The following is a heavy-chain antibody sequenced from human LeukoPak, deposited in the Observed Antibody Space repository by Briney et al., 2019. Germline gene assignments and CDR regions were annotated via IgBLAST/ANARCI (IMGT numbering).Heavy chain of an antibody. J-gene: IGHJ4*02. D-gene: IGHD3-16*01. CDR2: ISSSSSYI. V-gene: IGHV3-21*01. CDR1: GFTFSSYS. CDR3: ASWGAARRGY. Sequence: GGSLRLSGAASGFTFSSYSMNWVRQAPGKGLEWVSSISSSSSYIYYADSVKGRFTISRDNAKNSLYLQMNSLRAEDTAVYYCASWGAARRGYWGQGTLVTVSS.